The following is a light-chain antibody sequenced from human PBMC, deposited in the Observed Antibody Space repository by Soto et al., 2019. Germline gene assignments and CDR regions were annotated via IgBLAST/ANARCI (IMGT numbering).Light chain of an antibody. Sequence: DMQMTQSPSSLSASVGDRVTITCRASQGISDYLAWYQQKPGKSPKLLLYAASTLQSGVPSRFSGSGSGTDFTLTISSLQPEDVATYYCQKYNSASWTFGQGTKVEIK. CDR2: AAS. J-gene: IGKJ1*01. CDR1: QGISDY. V-gene: IGKV1-27*01. CDR3: QKYNSASWT.